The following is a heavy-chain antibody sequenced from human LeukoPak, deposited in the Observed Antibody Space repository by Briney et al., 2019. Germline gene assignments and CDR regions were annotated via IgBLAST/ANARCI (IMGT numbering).Heavy chain of an antibody. CDR3: ARVMWFGELPAGNAFDI. Sequence: ASVKVSCKASGYTFTGYYMHWVRQAPGQGLEWMGWINPNSGGTNYAQKFQGRVTMTRGTSISTAYMELSRLRSDDTAVYYCARVMWFGELPAGNAFDIWGQGTMVTVSS. J-gene: IGHJ3*02. CDR1: GYTFTGYY. V-gene: IGHV1-2*02. D-gene: IGHD3-10*01. CDR2: INPNSGGT.